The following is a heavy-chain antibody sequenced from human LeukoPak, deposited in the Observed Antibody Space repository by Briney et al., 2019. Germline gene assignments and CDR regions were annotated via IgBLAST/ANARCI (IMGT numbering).Heavy chain of an antibody. CDR3: AKDRGSSGWYPEGLDY. D-gene: IGHD6-19*01. Sequence: QAGGXXRLSCAASXFXFXXXXXSXVXQAPGXXXXXXXXXSGSGGSTYYADSVKGRFTISRDNSKNTLYLQMNSLRAEDTAVYNCAKDRGSSGWYPEGLDYWGQGTLVTVSS. CDR1: XFXFXXXX. CDR2: XSGSGGST. J-gene: IGHJ4*02. V-gene: IGHV3-23*01.